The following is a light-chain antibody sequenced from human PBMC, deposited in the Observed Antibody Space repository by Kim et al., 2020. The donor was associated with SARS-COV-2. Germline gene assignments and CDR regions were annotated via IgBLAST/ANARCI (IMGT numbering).Light chain of an antibody. V-gene: IGKV3-20*01. Sequence: SPGERATLSCRASQSISSSYLAWYQQKPGQAPRLLIYGASSRATGIPDRFSGSGSGTDFTLTISRLEPEDYAVYYCQQYGSSPLTFGGGTKVDIK. CDR3: QQYGSSPLT. CDR1: QSISSSY. J-gene: IGKJ4*01. CDR2: GAS.